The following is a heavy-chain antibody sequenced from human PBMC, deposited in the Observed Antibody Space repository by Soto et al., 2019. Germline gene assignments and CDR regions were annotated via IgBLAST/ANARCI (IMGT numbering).Heavy chain of an antibody. J-gene: IGHJ6*02. V-gene: IGHV3-21*01. Sequence: GGSLRLSCAASGFTFSSYSMNWVRQAPGKGLEWVSSISSSSSYIYYADSVKGRFTISRDNAKNSLYLQMNSLRAEDTAVYYCARDPYSGYDLSHYYYGMDVWGQGTTVTVSS. CDR1: GFTFSSYS. D-gene: IGHD5-12*01. CDR2: ISSSSSYI. CDR3: ARDPYSGYDLSHYYYGMDV.